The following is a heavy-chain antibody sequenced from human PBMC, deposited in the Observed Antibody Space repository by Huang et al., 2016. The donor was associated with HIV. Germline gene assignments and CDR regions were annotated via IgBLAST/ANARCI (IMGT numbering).Heavy chain of an antibody. CDR3: AAHGRIVGIPAAPLRFDP. CDR1: GGSISSSSYY. J-gene: IGHJ5*02. D-gene: IGHD6-13*01. V-gene: IGHV4-39*01. CDR2: IYHIGTT. Sequence: QLQLQESGPGLVKPSETLSLTCTVSGGSISSSSYYWGWIRQPPGKGLEWIGSIYHIGTTYYKPSLKSRVTISGDTSRTQFSLKLSSVTAADTAVYYCAAHGRIVGIPAAPLRFDPWGQGTLVTVSS.